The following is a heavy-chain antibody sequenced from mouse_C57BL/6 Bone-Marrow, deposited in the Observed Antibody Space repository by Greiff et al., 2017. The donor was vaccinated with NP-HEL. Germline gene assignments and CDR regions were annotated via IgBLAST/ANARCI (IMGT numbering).Heavy chain of an antibody. V-gene: IGHV1-76*01. CDR1: GYTFTDYS. Sequence: QVQLKESGAELVRPGASVKLSCKASGYTFTDYSINWVKQRPGQGLEWIARIYPGSGNTYYNEKFKGKATLTAEKSSSTAYMQLSSLTSEDSAVYFCAREDDRPRYFDVWGTGTTVTVSS. J-gene: IGHJ1*03. CDR3: AREDDRPRYFDV. CDR2: IYPGSGNT.